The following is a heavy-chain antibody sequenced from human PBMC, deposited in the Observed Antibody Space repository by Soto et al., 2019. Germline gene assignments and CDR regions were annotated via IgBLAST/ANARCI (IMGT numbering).Heavy chain of an antibody. J-gene: IGHJ6*02. CDR1: GYTFTSYG. V-gene: IGHV1-18*01. D-gene: IGHD3-10*01. CDR3: ASNYLYYYGSGNTHYYGMDV. Sequence: QVQLVQSGAEVKKPGASVKVSCKASGYTFTSYGISWVRQAPGQGLEWMGWISAYNGNTNYAQKLQGRVTMTTDTSTSTAYLELRSLRSDDTAVYYCASNYLYYYGSGNTHYYGMDVWGQGTTVTVSS. CDR2: ISAYNGNT.